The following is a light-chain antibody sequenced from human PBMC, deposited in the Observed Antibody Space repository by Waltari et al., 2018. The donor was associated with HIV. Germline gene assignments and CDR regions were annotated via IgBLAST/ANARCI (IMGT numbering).Light chain of an antibody. CDR2: EVT. V-gene: IGLV2-14*01. CDR3: CSYTSTTTSIL. J-gene: IGLJ2*01. Sequence: QSALTQPASVSGSPGQSLTISCTGTRNDIGTYNYVSWYQQHPGNVPKLLIYEVTKRPSGVSNRFSGSKSGNTASLTISGLQAEDEAAYYCCSYTSTTTSILFAGGTKLTVL. CDR1: RNDIGTYNY.